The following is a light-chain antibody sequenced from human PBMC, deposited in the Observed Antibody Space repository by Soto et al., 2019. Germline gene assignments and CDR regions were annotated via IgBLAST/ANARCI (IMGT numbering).Light chain of an antibody. Sequence: DIQMTQSPSTLSASLGDRVTITCRASQSLSNWLAWYQQKPGKVPKLLIYDASRLESGVPSRFSGSGSGTEFTLTISSLQPDDFATYYCQQFSNYPYTFGQGTKLEIK. CDR2: DAS. CDR1: QSLSNW. CDR3: QQFSNYPYT. V-gene: IGKV1-5*01. J-gene: IGKJ2*01.